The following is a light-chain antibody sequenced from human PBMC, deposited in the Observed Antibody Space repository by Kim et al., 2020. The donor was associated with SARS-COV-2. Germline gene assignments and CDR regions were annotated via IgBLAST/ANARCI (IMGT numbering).Light chain of an antibody. Sequence: QSALTQPASVSGSPGQSITISCTGTSSDVGGYNYVSWYQQHPGKAPKLMIYDVSNRPSGVSNRFSGSKSGNTASLTISGLQAEDEADYYCSSYTSSSPLYDFGTGTKVTVL. CDR1: SSDVGGYNY. J-gene: IGLJ1*01. CDR3: SSYTSSSPLYD. V-gene: IGLV2-14*03. CDR2: DVS.